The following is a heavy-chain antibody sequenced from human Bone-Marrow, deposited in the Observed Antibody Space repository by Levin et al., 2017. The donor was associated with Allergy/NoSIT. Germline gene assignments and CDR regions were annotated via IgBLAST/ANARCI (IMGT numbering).Heavy chain of an antibody. D-gene: IGHD7-27*01. CDR1: EFTLSKAY. J-gene: IGHJ3*01. V-gene: IGHV3-15*01. Sequence: GGSLRLSCVASEFTLSKAYMSWVRQAPGKGLEWIGRIRSETDGGAADYAAPLEARFTISRDDSNTTLFLQIRSLKIEDTALYYCSTLDEASWGLGGNDDAFDLWGQGTMVTVS. CDR2: IRSETDGGAA. CDR3: STLDEASWGLGGNDDAFDL.